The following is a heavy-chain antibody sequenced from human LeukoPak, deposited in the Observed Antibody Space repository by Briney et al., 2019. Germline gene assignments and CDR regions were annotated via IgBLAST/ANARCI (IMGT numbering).Heavy chain of an antibody. Sequence: PSETLSLTCRVSGASIIEYYWNWIRQPPGKVLEWIGYIHYSGNNNYNPSLKSRVSFSVDTSKNQFSLKLSSVTAADTAVYYCARGYCSGGSCYPDYWGQGTLVTVSS. CDR2: IHYSGNN. CDR3: ARGYCSGGSCYPDY. D-gene: IGHD2-15*01. V-gene: IGHV4-59*12. J-gene: IGHJ4*02. CDR1: GASIIEYY.